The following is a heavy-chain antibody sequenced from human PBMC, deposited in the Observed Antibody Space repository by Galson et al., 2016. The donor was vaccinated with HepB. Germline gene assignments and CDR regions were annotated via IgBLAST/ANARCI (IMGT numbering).Heavy chain of an antibody. Sequence: SETLSLTCTVSGGSISSSRYSWGWIRQPPGKGLEWIGCLYYSGSTYYNSSLKSRVTISVDTSENQFSLNLSSVTAADTAVYFCARDGFPGFGSFFDYWGQGTLVSVSS. V-gene: IGHV4-39*02. CDR3: ARDGFPGFGSFFDY. CDR1: GGSISSSRYS. J-gene: IGHJ4*02. D-gene: IGHD3-10*01. CDR2: LYYSGST.